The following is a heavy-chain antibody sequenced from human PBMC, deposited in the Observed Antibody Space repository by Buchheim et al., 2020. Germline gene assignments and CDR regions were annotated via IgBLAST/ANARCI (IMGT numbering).Heavy chain of an antibody. CDR2: IYSGGST. V-gene: IGHV3-53*04. CDR3: AREGYDSSGHGGLSGFDP. CDR1: GFTVSSNY. J-gene: IGHJ5*02. D-gene: IGHD3-22*01. Sequence: EVQLLESGGGLVQPGGSLRLSCAASGFTVSSNYMSWVRQAPGKGLEWASVIYSGGSTYYADSVKGRFTISRHNSKNTLYLQMNSLRAEDTAVYYCAREGYDSSGHGGLSGFDPWGQGTL.